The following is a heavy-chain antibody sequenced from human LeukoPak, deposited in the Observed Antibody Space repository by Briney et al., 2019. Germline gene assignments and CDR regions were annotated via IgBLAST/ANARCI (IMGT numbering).Heavy chain of an antibody. Sequence: SQTLSLTCTVSGGSISSGDYYWSWIRQPPGTGLEWIGYIYYSGSTYYNPSLKSRVTISVDTSKNQFSLKLSSVTAADTAVYYCAREQKAAAGPYWFDPWGQGTLVTVSS. J-gene: IGHJ5*02. V-gene: IGHV4-30-4*01. CDR2: IYYSGST. CDR3: AREQKAAAGPYWFDP. CDR1: GGSISSGDYY. D-gene: IGHD6-13*01.